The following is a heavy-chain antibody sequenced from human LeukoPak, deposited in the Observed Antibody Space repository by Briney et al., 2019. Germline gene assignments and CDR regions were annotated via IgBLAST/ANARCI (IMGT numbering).Heavy chain of an antibody. V-gene: IGHV1-3*01. J-gene: IGHJ6*02. CDR2: INAGNGNT. Sequence: ASVKVSCKASGYTFTSYAMHWVRQAPGQRLEWMGWINAGNGNTKHSQKFQGRVTITRDTSASTAYMELSSLRSEDTAVYYCARDLGLKSYYGMDVWGQGTTVTVSS. CDR3: ARDLGLKSYYGMDV. D-gene: IGHD4-11*01. CDR1: GYTFTSYA.